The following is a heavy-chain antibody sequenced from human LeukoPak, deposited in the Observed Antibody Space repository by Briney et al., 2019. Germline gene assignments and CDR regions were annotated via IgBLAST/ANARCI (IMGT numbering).Heavy chain of an antibody. V-gene: IGHV4-59*08. CDR1: GGSISTYY. J-gene: IGHJ3*02. CDR3: ARPQHTAVTGVFDI. D-gene: IGHD5-18*01. CDR2: IYHSGST. Sequence: SETLSLTCTVSGGSISTYYWTWIRQPPGKALEWIGNIYHSGSTNYNPSLKSRVTMSVDTSKNLFSLKLTSVTAADTAVYYCARPQHTAVTGVFDIWGQGTGVTVSS.